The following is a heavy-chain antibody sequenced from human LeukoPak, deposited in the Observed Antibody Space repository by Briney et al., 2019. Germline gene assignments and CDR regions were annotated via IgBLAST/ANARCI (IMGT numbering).Heavy chain of an antibody. D-gene: IGHD4-17*01. CDR1: GGSISSGGYY. J-gene: IGHJ4*02. CDR2: IYYSGST. V-gene: IGHV4-31*03. Sequence: SQTLSLTCTVSGGSISSGGYYWSWIRQHPGTGLEWIGYIYYSGSTYYNPSLKSRVTISVDTSKNQFSLKLSSVTAADTAVYYCARCGKDGDYAQNWGQGTLVTVSS. CDR3: ARCGKDGDYAQN.